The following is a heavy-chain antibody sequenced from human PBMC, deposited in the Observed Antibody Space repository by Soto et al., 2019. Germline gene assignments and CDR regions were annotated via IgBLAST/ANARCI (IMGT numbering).Heavy chain of an antibody. CDR3: ARRESGGYDYRWFDP. CDR1: GGSISSGDYY. V-gene: IGHV4-30-4*01. Sequence: QVQLQESGPGLVKPSQTLSLTCTVSGGSISSGDYYWSWIRQPPEKGPEWIGYIYYSGSTYYNPSLKSRVTLTVDTSKNQFSMQLSFVTAADTAVYYCARRESGGYDYRWFDPWGQGTMVTVSS. J-gene: IGHJ5*02. D-gene: IGHD5-12*01. CDR2: IYYSGST.